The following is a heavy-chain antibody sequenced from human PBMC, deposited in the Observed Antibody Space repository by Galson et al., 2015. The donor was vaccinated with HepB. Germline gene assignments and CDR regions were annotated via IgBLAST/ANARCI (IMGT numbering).Heavy chain of an antibody. Sequence: SLRLSCAASGFTFSSYSMNWVRQAPGKGLEWVSSISSTSSYIYYADSVKGRFTISRDNAKNSLYLQMNSLRAEDTAVYYCARGPDLEFDYWGQGTLVTVSS. J-gene: IGHJ4*02. CDR3: ARGPDLEFDY. CDR2: ISSTSSYI. V-gene: IGHV3-21*01. CDR1: GFTFSSYS.